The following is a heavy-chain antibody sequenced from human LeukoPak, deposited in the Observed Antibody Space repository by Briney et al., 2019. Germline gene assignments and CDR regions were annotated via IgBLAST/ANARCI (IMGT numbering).Heavy chain of an antibody. CDR3: ARAHCSGGSCYGYYFDY. D-gene: IGHD2-15*01. V-gene: IGHV4-34*01. CDR2: INHSGST. J-gene: IGHJ4*02. Sequence: SETLSLTCAVYGGSFSGYYWSWIRQPPGKGLEWMGEINHSGSTNYNPSLKSRVTISVDTSKNQFSLKLSSVTAADTAVYYCARAHCSGGSCYGYYFDYWGQGTLVTVSS. CDR1: GGSFSGYY.